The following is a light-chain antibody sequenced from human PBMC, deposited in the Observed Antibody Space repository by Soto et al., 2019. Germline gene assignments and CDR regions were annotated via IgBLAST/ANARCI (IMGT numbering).Light chain of an antibody. J-gene: IGLJ2*01. CDR3: AAWDDSLSGLV. CDR2: SNN. CDR1: TSSIGSNY. Sequence: QSVLTQPPSASGTPGQRVTISCSGSTSSIGSNYVYWYQQLPGTAPKLLIHSNNQRPSGVPDRFSGSKSGTSASLAISGLRSEDEADYHCAAWDDSLSGLVFGGGTQLTVL. V-gene: IGLV1-47*01.